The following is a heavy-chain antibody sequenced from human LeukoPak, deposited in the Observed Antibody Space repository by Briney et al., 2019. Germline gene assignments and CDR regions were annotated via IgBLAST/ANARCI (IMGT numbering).Heavy chain of an antibody. D-gene: IGHD5-18*01. CDR1: GYTFTSYD. Sequence: GASVKVSCKASGYTFTSYDINWVRQATGQGLEWMGWMNPNSGNTGYAQKFQGRVTMTRNTSISTAYMELSSLRSEDTAVYYCARDFAAMVTNGFDIWGQGTMVTVSP. CDR2: MNPNSGNT. J-gene: IGHJ3*02. CDR3: ARDFAAMVTNGFDI. V-gene: IGHV1-8*01.